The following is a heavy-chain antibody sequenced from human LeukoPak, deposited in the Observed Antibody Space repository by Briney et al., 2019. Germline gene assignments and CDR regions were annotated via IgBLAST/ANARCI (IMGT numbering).Heavy chain of an antibody. CDR1: GYTFTSYG. CDR3: ARGGSVTIFGVTVPFDY. J-gene: IGHJ4*02. CDR2: ISVYNGNA. Sequence: ASVKVSCKASGYTFTSYGISWVRQAPGQGLEWMGWISVYNGNANYAQNLQGRLTMTTDTSTSTAYMELRSLRSDDTAVYYCARGGSVTIFGVTVPFDYWGQGTLVTVSS. V-gene: IGHV1-18*01. D-gene: IGHD3-3*01.